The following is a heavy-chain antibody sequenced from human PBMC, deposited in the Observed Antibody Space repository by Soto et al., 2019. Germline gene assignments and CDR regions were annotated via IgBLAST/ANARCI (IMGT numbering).Heavy chain of an antibody. CDR1: GGSFSSYY. CDR3: ARGGGYHDY. Sequence: KASETLSLTCTVSGGSFSSYYWNWIRQPPGKGLEWIGYINDSGSAHYNPSLKSRVTISVDTFKNQFSLKLTSVTAADTAVYYCARGGGYHDYWGQGTMVTVSS. CDR2: INDSGSA. J-gene: IGHJ4*03. D-gene: IGHD1-26*01. V-gene: IGHV4-59*01.